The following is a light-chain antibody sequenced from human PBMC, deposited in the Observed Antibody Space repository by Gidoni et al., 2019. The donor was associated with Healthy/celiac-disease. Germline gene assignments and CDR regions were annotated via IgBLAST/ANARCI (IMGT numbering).Light chain of an antibody. Sequence: DIQMTQSPPSLSASAGDRVTITCRASQSISSYLNWYQQKPGKAPKLLIYAASSLQSGVPSRFSGSGSGTDFTLTISSLQPEDFATYYCQQSYSTPRTFGQGTKLEIK. V-gene: IGKV1-39*01. CDR3: QQSYSTPRT. CDR2: AAS. J-gene: IGKJ2*01. CDR1: QSISSY.